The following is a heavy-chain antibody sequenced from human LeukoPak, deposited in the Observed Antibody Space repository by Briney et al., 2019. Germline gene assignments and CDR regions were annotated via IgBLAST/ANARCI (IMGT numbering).Heavy chain of an antibody. Sequence: GGSLRLSCAASGFTFSSYIMNWVRQAPGKGLEWVSSISSSSSYIYYADPVKGRFTISRDNAKNSLYLQMNSLRAEDTAVYYCAQDYYYDSSGYCHWGQGTLVTVSS. J-gene: IGHJ4*02. CDR3: AQDYYYDSSGYCH. V-gene: IGHV3-21*01. CDR1: GFTFSSYI. D-gene: IGHD3-22*01. CDR2: ISSSSSYI.